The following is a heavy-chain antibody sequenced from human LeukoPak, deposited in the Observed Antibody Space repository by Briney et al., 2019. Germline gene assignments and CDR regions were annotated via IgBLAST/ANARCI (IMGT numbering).Heavy chain of an antibody. CDR3: ARGYYYGSDNFYYYYYMDV. D-gene: IGHD3-10*01. V-gene: IGHV1-8*02. Sequence: PRASVKVSCKASGYTFTGYYIHWVRQAPGQGLEWMGWMSPNSGNTGYAQKFQGRVTMTRNTSISTAYMELSSLRSEDAAVYYCARGYYYGSDNFYYYYYMDVWGKGTTVTISS. CDR2: MSPNSGNT. J-gene: IGHJ6*03. CDR1: GYTFTGYY.